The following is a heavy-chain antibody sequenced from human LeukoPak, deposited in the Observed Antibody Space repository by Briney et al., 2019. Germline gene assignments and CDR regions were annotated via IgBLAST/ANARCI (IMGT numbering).Heavy chain of an antibody. D-gene: IGHD6-19*01. J-gene: IGHJ4*02. CDR3: AKDLVSGDWYWRGFDS. Sequence: GGSLRLSCAASGFTFNSYVMSWVRQAPGKGLEWVSAIGGSGARTYYADSVRGRFPISRDNSKNTVYLQLNSLRGEDTAVYYCAKDLVSGDWYWRGFDSWGQGTLVTVSS. CDR1: GFTFNSYV. V-gene: IGHV3-23*01. CDR2: IGGSGART.